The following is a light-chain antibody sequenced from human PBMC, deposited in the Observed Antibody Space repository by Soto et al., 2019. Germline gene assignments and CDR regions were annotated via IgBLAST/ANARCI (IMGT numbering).Light chain of an antibody. V-gene: IGLV2-11*01. J-gene: IGLJ2*01. CDR3: CSYAGSYTYVV. CDR1: SSDVGGYNY. Sequence: ALTQPRSVSGSPGQSVTISCTGTSSDVGGYNYVSWYQQHPGKAPKLMIYDVSKRPSGVPDRFSGSKSGNTASLTISGLQAEDEADYYCCSYAGSYTYVVFGGGTQLTVL. CDR2: DVS.